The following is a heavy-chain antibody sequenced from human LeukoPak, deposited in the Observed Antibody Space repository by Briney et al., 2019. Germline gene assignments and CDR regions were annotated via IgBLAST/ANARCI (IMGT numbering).Heavy chain of an antibody. Sequence: SETLSLTCTVSGGSITSYYWSWIRQPPGKGLEWIGHIYYSGSTNYNPSLKSRVTISVDTSKNQFSLKLRSVTAADTAVYYCARALASLEYCSSSSCYIWFDPWGQGTLVTVSS. V-gene: IGHV4-59*01. J-gene: IGHJ5*02. CDR2: IYYSGST. CDR3: ARALASLEYCSSSSCYIWFDP. CDR1: GGSITSYY. D-gene: IGHD2-2*02.